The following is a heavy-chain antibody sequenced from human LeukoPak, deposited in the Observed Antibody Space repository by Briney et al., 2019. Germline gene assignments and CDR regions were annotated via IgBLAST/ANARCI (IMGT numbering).Heavy chain of an antibody. D-gene: IGHD6-19*01. J-gene: IGHJ3*02. CDR2: ISSSGRTR. Sequence: GGSLRLSCAASGFTFSSYEMNWVRQAPGKGLEWISYISSSGRTRYYADSVKGQFTLSRDNAKNSLYLQMNSLRAEDTAVYYCAKPISGSSGWDAFDIWGQGTMVTVSS. CDR1: GFTFSSYE. CDR3: AKPISGSSGWDAFDI. V-gene: IGHV3-48*03.